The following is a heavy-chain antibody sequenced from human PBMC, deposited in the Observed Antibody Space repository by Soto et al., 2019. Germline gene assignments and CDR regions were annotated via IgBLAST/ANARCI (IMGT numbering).Heavy chain of an antibody. J-gene: IGHJ6*02. CDR2: SDPEDGKT. CDR3: ATEPPRHSTGGYGMDV. Sequence: ASVKVSCKVSGFSLIELSMHWVRQAPGEGLEWKGGSDPEDGKTIYAQKFKGRVTMTKDTSTDTAYMEMSSLRFEDTAMYYCATEPPRHSTGGYGMDVWGQGTTVTVSS. CDR1: GFSLIELS. V-gene: IGHV1-24*01. D-gene: IGHD4-4*01.